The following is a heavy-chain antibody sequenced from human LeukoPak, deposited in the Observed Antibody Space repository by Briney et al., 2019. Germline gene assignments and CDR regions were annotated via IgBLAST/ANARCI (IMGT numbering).Heavy chain of an antibody. CDR2: IKQDGSEK. CDR3: ARGGGYASDY. D-gene: IGHD5-12*01. J-gene: IGHJ4*02. CDR1: GLSFSSYW. V-gene: IGHV3-7*01. Sequence: GGSLRLSCAASGLSFSSYWMSWVRQAPGKGLEWVANIKQDGSEKFYVNSVKGRFTISRDNAKNSLYLQMNSLRAEDTAVYYCARGGGYASDYWGQGTLVTVSS.